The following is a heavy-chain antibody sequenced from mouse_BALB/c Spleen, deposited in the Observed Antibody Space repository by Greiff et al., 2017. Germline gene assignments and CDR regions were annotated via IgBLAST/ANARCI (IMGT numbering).Heavy chain of an antibody. Sequence: VKLQESGPELVRPGASVKMSCKASGYTFTNYWMHWVKQRPGQGLEWIGMIDPSNSETRLNQKFKDKATLNVDKSSNTAYMQLSSLTSEDSAVYYCARHMVRRTDPLAYWGQGTLVTVSA. CDR2: IDPSNSET. J-gene: IGHJ3*01. CDR3: ARHMVRRTDPLAY. CDR1: GYTFTNYW. D-gene: IGHD2-14*01. V-gene: IGHV1S127*01.